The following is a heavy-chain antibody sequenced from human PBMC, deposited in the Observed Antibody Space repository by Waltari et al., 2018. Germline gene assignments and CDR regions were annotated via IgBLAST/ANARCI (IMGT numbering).Heavy chain of an antibody. J-gene: IGHJ4*02. D-gene: IGHD3-10*01. Sequence: EVQLVESGGGLVKPGGSLRLSCAASGFTFSSYSMNWVCQAPGKGLEWVSSISSSSSYIYYADSVKGRFTISRDNAKNSLYLQMNSLRAEDTAVYYCARDQQGSTYYFDYWGQGTLVTVSS. V-gene: IGHV3-21*01. CDR3: ARDQQGSTYYFDY. CDR1: GFTFSSYS. CDR2: ISSSSSYI.